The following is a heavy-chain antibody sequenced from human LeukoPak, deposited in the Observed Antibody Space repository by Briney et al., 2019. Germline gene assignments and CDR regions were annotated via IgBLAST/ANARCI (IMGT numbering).Heavy chain of an antibody. CDR1: GGTFSSYA. CDR2: IIPIFGIA. V-gene: IGHV1-69*04. CDR3: AGDMATNKEFDY. J-gene: IGHJ4*02. Sequence: ASVTVSCKASGGTFSSYAISWVRQAPGQGLEWMGRIIPIFGIANYAQKFQGRVTITADKSTSTAYMELSSLRSEDTAVYYCAGDMATNKEFDYWGQGTLVTVSS. D-gene: IGHD5-24*01.